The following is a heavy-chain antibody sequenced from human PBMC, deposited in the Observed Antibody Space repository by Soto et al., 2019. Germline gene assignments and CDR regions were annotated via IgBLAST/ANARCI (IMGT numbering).Heavy chain of an antibody. V-gene: IGHV3-9*01. J-gene: IGHJ4*02. CDR3: AKSPGPIYYYGSGSYYNPFDY. CDR2: ISWNSGSI. D-gene: IGHD3-10*01. CDR1: GFTFDDYA. Sequence: PGGSLRLSCAASGFTFDDYAMHWVRQAPGKGLEWVSGISWNSGSIGYADSVKGRFTISRDNAKNSLYLQMNSLRAEDTALYYCAKSPGPIYYYGSGSYYNPFDYWGQGTLVTVSS.